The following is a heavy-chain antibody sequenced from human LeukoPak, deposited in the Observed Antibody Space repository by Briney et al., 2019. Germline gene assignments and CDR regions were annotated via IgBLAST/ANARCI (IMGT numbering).Heavy chain of an antibody. CDR3: AADSEWSLVPGPFDS. Sequence: GGSLRLSCEASGLTVSKVWMSWVRQAPGKGLEWVGCLKSQEDGGATDYAAPVKGRFTISRDDSKDTLYLQMNSLKTADTAVYYCAADSEWSLVPGPFDSWGQGVLVVVSS. CDR1: GLTVSKVW. D-gene: IGHD3-3*01. V-gene: IGHV3-15*01. CDR2: LKSQEDGGAT. J-gene: IGHJ4*02.